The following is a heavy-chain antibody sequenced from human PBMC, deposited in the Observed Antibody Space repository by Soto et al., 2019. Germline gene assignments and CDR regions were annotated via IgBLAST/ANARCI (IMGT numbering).Heavy chain of an antibody. CDR3: ARDRPYYYDSSGYAAFDY. Sequence: XQXPGQGLEWMGGIIPIFGTANYAQKFQGRVTITADESTSTAYMELSSLRSEDTAVYYCARDRPYYYDSSGYAAFDYWGQGTLVTVSS. D-gene: IGHD3-22*01. V-gene: IGHV1-69*01. CDR2: IIPIFGTA. J-gene: IGHJ4*02.